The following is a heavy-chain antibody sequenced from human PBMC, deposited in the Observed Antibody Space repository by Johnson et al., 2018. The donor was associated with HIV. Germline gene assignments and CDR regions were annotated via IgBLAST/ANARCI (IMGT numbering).Heavy chain of an antibody. CDR3: ATSGNYDDDAFDI. V-gene: IGHV3-30*19. Sequence: QVQLVESGGGVVQPGRSLRLSCAASGFTFSSYGMHWVRQAPGKGLEWVAVISYDGSTEYYADSVKGRFTISRDNSENTLYLQMNSLRAEDTAVYYCATSGNYDDDAFDIWGQGTMVTVSS. CDR2: ISYDGSTE. CDR1: GFTFSSYG. J-gene: IGHJ3*02. D-gene: IGHD3-22*01.